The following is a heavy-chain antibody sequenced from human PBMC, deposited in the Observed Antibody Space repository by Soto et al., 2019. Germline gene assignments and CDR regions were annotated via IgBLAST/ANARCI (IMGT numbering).Heavy chain of an antibody. V-gene: IGHV4-31*03. Sequence: QVQLQESGPGLVKPSQTLSLTCTVSGGSISSGGYYWSWIRQHPGKGLEWIGYIYYSGSTYYNYYNPSLTSRLTISVDTSKNQFSPKLSSVTAAATAVYYCARTPLLWGQGTLVTVSS. J-gene: IGHJ4*02. CDR3: ARTPLL. CDR2: IYYSGSTYYN. CDR1: GGSISSGGYY.